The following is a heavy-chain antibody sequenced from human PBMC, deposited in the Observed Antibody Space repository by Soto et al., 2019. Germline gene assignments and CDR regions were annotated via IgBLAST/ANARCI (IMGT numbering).Heavy chain of an antibody. CDR3: ARDLWGYCGADCYPLDV. CDR1: GGSISRYY. J-gene: IGHJ6*02. D-gene: IGHD2-21*02. Sequence: QVRLQESDPGLVKPSETLSLTCTVSGGSISRYYWSWIRQPPGKGLEWIGYMYNTGSTIYNPSLKSRVTISVDTSKNQFSLKLNSVTAADTAVYYCARDLWGYCGADCYPLDVWGQGTTVTVSS. CDR2: MYNTGST. V-gene: IGHV4-59*01.